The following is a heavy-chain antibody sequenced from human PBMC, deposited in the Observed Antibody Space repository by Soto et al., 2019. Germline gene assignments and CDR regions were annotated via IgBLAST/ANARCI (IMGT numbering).Heavy chain of an antibody. Sequence: QVQLVQSGAEVKKPGASVKVSCKASGYTFTSYGISWVRQAPGQGLEWMGWISAYNGNTNYAQKLQGRVTTTTDTSTSTAYMALRCLSSDDTAVYCCARDGYSTNFASWGQGTLVTVSS. CDR1: GYTFTSYG. CDR2: ISAYNGNT. D-gene: IGHD6-13*01. CDR3: ARDGYSTNFAS. J-gene: IGHJ4*02. V-gene: IGHV1-18*01.